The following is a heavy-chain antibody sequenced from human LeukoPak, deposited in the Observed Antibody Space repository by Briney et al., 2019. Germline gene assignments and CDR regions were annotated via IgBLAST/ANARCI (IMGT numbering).Heavy chain of an antibody. V-gene: IGHV4-61*01. D-gene: IGHD1-14*01. CDR3: ARSYGNSDY. J-gene: IGHJ4*02. CDR1: GGSVSGGSYY. CDR2: IFHSGST. Sequence: PSETLSLTCTVTGGSVSGGSYYWSWIRQPPGKGLEWIGYIFHSGSTNYSPSLNSRVTISIDTSKNQFSLKLSSVTAADTAVYYCARSYGNSDYWGQGTLVTVSS.